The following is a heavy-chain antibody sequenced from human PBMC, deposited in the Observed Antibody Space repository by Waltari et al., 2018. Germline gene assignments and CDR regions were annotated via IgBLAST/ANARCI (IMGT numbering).Heavy chain of an antibody. CDR1: GFSFSSYW. V-gene: IGHV3-7*01. Sequence: EVQLVESGGGLVQPGGSLRLSCAASGFSFSSYWMTWVRQAPGKGLGWGASINEDGSEKQYVDSVKGRFTISRDNAKNSLYLQMNSLRADDTAVYYCARDSTRRFDYWGQGTLVTVSS. D-gene: IGHD6-6*01. CDR3: ARDSTRRFDY. CDR2: INEDGSEK. J-gene: IGHJ4*02.